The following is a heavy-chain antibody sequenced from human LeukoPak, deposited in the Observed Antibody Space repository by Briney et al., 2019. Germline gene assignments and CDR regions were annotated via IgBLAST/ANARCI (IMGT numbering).Heavy chain of an antibody. V-gene: IGHV4-59*05. CDR3: ARHWRVDSYGGGYFDY. CDR2: IYYSGST. J-gene: IGHJ4*02. CDR1: GFTFSSYE. Sequence: PGGSLRLSCAASGFTFSSYEMNWIRQPPGKGLEWIGSIYYSGSTYYNPSLKSRVTISVDTSKNQFSLKLSSVTAADTAVYYCARHWRVDSYGGGYFDYWGQGTLVTVSS. D-gene: IGHD5-18*01.